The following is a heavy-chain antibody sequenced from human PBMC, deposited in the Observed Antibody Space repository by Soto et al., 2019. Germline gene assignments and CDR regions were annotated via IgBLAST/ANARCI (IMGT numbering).Heavy chain of an antibody. D-gene: IGHD3-22*01. CDR1: GFTFSSYG. Sequence: QVQLVESGGGVVQPGRSLRLSCAASGFTFSSYGMHWVRQAPGKGLEWVAVIWYDGSNKYYADSVKGRFTISRDNSKNXLXPQMNSLRAEDTAVYYCAREGMIVVDHYYYYYGMDVWGQGTTVTVSS. V-gene: IGHV3-33*01. CDR2: IWYDGSNK. CDR3: AREGMIVVDHYYYYYGMDV. J-gene: IGHJ6*02.